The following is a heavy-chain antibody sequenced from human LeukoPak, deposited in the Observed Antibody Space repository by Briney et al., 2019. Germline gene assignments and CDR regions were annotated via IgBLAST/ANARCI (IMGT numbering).Heavy chain of an antibody. D-gene: IGHD5-12*01. CDR2: IYHSGST. CDR1: GGSISSSNW. J-gene: IGHJ5*02. V-gene: IGHV4-4*02. Sequence: SETLSLTCAVSGGSISSSNWWSWVRQPPGKGLEWIGEIYHSGSTNYNPSLKSRVTISVDKSKNQFSLKLSSVTAADTAVYYCAKGGDYSGYDDWFDPWGQGTLVTVSS. CDR3: AKGGDYSGYDDWFDP.